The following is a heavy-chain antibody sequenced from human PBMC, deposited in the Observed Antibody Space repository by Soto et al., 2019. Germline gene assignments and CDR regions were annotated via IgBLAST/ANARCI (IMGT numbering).Heavy chain of an antibody. V-gene: IGHV3-11*06. CDR2: ISSSSSDT. Sequence: QVQLVESGGGLVKPGGSLRLSCAASGFTFSDYYMSWIRQAPGKGLEWVSYISSSSSDTNYADSVKGRFTISRDNAKNSLYLQMNSLRAEDTAVYYCARVSGSGFWSGYYSNWFDRWGQGTLVTVSS. CDR1: GFTFSDYY. J-gene: IGHJ5*02. CDR3: ARVSGSGFWSGYYSNWFDR. D-gene: IGHD3-3*01.